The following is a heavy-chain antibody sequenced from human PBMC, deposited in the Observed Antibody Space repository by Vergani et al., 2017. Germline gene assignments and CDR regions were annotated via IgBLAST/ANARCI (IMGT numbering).Heavy chain of an antibody. V-gene: IGHV3-21*01. J-gene: IGHJ3*02. CDR3: ARGAKNWGRDAFDI. CDR1: GFTFSSYS. D-gene: IGHD7-27*01. CDR2: ISSSSSYI. Sequence: EVQLVESGGGLVKPGGSLRLSYAASGFTFSSYSMNWVRQAPGKGLEWVSSISSSSSYIYYADSVKGRFTISRDNAKNSLYLQMNSLRAEDTAVYYCARGAKNWGRDAFDIWGQGTMVTVSS.